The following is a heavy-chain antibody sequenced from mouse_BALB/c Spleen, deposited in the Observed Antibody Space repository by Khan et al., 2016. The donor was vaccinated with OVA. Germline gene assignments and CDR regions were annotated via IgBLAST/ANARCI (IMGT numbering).Heavy chain of an antibody. J-gene: IGHJ3*01. D-gene: IGHD2-2*01. CDR1: GYSFTTYY. CDR3: TRHGYVAWFTY. V-gene: IGHV1S135*01. Sequence: VQLKQSGPELMKPGASVKISCMASGYSFTTYYIHWVMQSHGKSLEWIGYIDPFSGSTTYNQKFKGKATLTVDKSSSPAYIHLSNLTSEDSAVDYCTRHGYVAWFTYWGQGTLVTVSA. CDR2: IDPFSGST.